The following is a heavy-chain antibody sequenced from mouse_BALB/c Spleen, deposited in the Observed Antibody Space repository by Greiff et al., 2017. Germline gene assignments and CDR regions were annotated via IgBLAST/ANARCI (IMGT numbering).Heavy chain of an antibody. D-gene: IGHD1-2*01. CDR3: ARANSLLRLSFAY. Sequence: VQLKESGPGLVKPSQSLSLTCSVTGYSITSGYYWNWIRQFPGNKLEWMGYISYDGSNNYNPSLKNRISITRDTSKNQFFLKLNSVTTEDTATYYCARANSLLRLSFAYWGQGTLVTVSA. CDR1: GYSITSGYY. CDR2: ISYDGSN. V-gene: IGHV3-6*02. J-gene: IGHJ3*01.